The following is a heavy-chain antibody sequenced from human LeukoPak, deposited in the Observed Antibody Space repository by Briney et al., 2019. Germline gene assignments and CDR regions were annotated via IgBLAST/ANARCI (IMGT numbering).Heavy chain of an antibody. CDR2: INHSGST. V-gene: IGHV4-34*01. D-gene: IGHD4-11*01. CDR1: GFTFSNSA. CDR3: ARGSNVGAFDI. Sequence: GSLRLSCAASGFTFSNSAMSWVRQPPGKGLEWIGEINHSGSTNYNPSLKSRVTISVDTSKNQFSLKLSSVTAADTAVYYCARGSNVGAFDIWGQGTMVTVSS. J-gene: IGHJ3*02.